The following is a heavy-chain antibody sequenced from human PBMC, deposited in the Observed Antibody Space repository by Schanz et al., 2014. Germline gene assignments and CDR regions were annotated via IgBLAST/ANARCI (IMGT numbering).Heavy chain of an antibody. Sequence: EVQLLESGGGLVQPGGSLRLSCLASGFAFSSYGMNWLRQAPGKGLEWVSVIGVDGTTTYYADSVKGRFTISRDNSKNTLYLQMNSLRPEDTAVYCCAKYRGYYRVSGSYRELEYWGQGTLVTVSS. CDR3: AKYRGYYRVSGSYRELEY. D-gene: IGHD3-10*01. J-gene: IGHJ4*02. CDR1: GFAFSSYG. CDR2: IGVDGTTT. V-gene: IGHV3-23*01.